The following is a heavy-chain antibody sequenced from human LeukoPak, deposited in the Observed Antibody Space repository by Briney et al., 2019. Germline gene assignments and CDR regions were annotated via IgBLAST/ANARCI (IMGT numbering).Heavy chain of an antibody. CDR2: IYYSGST. Sequence: SETLSLTCTVSGGSISNFYWSWIRQPPGKGLEWIGYIYYSGSTNYNPSLKSRVTISVDTSKNQFSLKLSSVTAADTAVYYCARTPYNSGWVHRYYYFDYWGQGTLVTVSS. CDR1: GGSISNFY. CDR3: ARTPYNSGWVHRYYYFDY. D-gene: IGHD6-19*01. V-gene: IGHV4-59*01. J-gene: IGHJ4*02.